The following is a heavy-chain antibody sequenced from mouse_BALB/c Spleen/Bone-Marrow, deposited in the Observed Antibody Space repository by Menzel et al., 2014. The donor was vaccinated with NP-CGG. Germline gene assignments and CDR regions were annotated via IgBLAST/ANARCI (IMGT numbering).Heavy chain of an antibody. V-gene: IGHV2-9*02. CDR2: IWAGGST. D-gene: IGHD2-4*01. CDR3: ARSTMITEGFAY. J-gene: IGHJ3*01. CDR1: GFSLTSYG. Sequence: VKLQESGPGLVSPSQSLSITCTVSGFSLTSYGVHWVRQHPGKGLEWLGVIWAGGSTNYNSALMSRLSISKDNSKSQVFLKMNSLQTDDTAMYYCARSTMITEGFAYWGQGTLVTVSA.